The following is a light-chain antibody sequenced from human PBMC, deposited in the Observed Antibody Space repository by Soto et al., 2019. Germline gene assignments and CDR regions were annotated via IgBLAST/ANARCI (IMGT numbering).Light chain of an antibody. Sequence: DIQMTQSPSSLSASVGDRVTITCRASQSISSYLNWYQQKPGKAPKLLIYAASSLQSGVPSRFSGSGSGTDFTLTISSLQPEDFATYYCQQSYSTPWTFGQGTKGELK. V-gene: IGKV1-39*01. J-gene: IGKJ1*01. CDR2: AAS. CDR1: QSISSY. CDR3: QQSYSTPWT.